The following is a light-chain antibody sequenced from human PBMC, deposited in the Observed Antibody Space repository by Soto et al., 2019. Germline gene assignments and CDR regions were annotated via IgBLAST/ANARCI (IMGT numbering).Light chain of an antibody. V-gene: IGKV3-15*01. CDR3: QHYNSWPRTWT. CDR1: QFVSSR. Sequence: DIVLTQSPATLSASPGERVTLSCRASQFVSSRLAWYQRRPGQVPRLLIYDTSTRAPGIPARFSGSGSGTEFTLTISSLQSEDFAVYHCQHYNSWPRTWTFGQGTKVDIK. J-gene: IGKJ1*01. CDR2: DTS.